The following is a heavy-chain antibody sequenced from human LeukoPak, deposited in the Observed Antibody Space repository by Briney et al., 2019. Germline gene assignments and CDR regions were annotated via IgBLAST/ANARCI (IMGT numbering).Heavy chain of an antibody. CDR3: ARVSDISVAAYFDY. CDR2: IGTIGDT. J-gene: IGHJ4*02. V-gene: IGHV3-13*01. CDR1: GFTFSSYD. D-gene: IGHD6-19*01. Sequence: PGGSLRLSCAASGFTFSSYDMHWVRQDTGKGLEWVSAIGTIGDTYYTGSVKGRFTISRENAKNSLYLQMNSLRAEDTALYYCARVSDISVAAYFDYWGQGTLVTVSS.